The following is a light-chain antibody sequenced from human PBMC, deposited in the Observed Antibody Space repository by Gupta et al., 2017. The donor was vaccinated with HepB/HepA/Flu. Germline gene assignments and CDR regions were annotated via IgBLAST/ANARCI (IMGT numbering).Light chain of an antibody. CDR3: QYYKGYSWT. Sequence: DIQMTQSPSTLSAFVGDRVTITCRASQTISNWLAWYQQKPGKAPKLLIYETSNLEDGVPSRFSGSGSGTESTLTISSLQPDDFATYYCQYYKGYSWTFGQRTKVEIK. V-gene: IGKV1-5*03. J-gene: IGKJ1*01. CDR1: QTISNW. CDR2: ETS.